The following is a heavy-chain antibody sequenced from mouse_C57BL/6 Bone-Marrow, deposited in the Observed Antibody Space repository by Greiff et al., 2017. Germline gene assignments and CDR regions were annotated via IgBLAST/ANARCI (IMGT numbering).Heavy chain of an antibody. Sequence: DVKLQESGPVLVKPGASVKMSCKASGYTFTDYYMNWVKQSHGKSLEWIGVINPYNGGTSYNQKFKGKATLTVDKSSSTAYMELNSLTSEDSAVYYCARREKLGNYVSNWGQGTTLTVSS. CDR1: GYTFTDYY. CDR3: ARREKLGNYVSN. CDR2: INPYNGGT. J-gene: IGHJ2*01. V-gene: IGHV1-19*01. D-gene: IGHD2-1*01.